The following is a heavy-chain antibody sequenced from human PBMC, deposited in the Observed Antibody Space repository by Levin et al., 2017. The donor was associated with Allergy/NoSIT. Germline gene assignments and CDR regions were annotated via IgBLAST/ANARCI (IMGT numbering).Heavy chain of an antibody. CDR3: ANFGARTVAGKNDY. D-gene: IGHD6-19*01. CDR2: ITGSVGST. J-gene: IGHJ4*02. Sequence: GESLKISCAASGFTFSIHAMSWVRQAPGKGLEWVSAITGSVGSTYYADSVKGRFTISRDNSKNTLYLQMNSLRAEDTAVYYCANFGARTVAGKNDYWGQGTLVTVSS. V-gene: IGHV3-23*01. CDR1: GFTFSIHA.